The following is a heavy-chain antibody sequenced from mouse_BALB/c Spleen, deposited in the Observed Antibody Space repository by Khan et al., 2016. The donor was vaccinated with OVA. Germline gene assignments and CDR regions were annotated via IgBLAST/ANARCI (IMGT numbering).Heavy chain of an antibody. J-gene: IGHJ4*01. CDR2: IGPGSSNA. Sequence: DLVKPGASVKLSCKASGYTFTSYWNNWIKQRPGQGLEWIGRIGPGSSNAYYNDMFKDKATLTVDTSSNTAYIQLSSLSSEDSAVYYGARENYYGRSCYAMDYWGQGTSVTVSA. CDR3: ARENYYGRSCYAMDY. CDR1: GYTFTSYW. V-gene: IGHV1S41*01. D-gene: IGHD1-1*01.